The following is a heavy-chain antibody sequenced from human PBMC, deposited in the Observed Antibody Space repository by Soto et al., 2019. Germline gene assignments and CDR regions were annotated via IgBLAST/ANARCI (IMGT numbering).Heavy chain of an antibody. D-gene: IGHD3-10*01. Sequence: QLQLQESGPGLVKPSETLSLTCPVSTDSRTFTNSYLGWILQPPGKGLQSIVSSSYNGGTFYNPPLKGRVVRSFDTSKTQSSLLVTAVTAADSAVYCCARHRIEVVWRGFDFWGQGSSVTVSS. CDR2: SSYNGGT. V-gene: IGHV4-39*01. CDR3: ARHRIEVVWRGFDF. J-gene: IGHJ4*02. CDR1: TDSRTFTNSY.